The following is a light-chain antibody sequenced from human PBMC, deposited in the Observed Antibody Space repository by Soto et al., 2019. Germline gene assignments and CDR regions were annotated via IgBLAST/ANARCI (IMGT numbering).Light chain of an antibody. CDR1: QSVSYD. CDR2: DAS. J-gene: IGKJ5*01. V-gene: IGKV3-15*01. Sequence: EIVMTQSPVTLSVSPGERATLSCRASQSVSYDLAWYQQRPGQAPRVLIYDASTRATGIPARFSGSGSGTEFTLPISSRQSEDSAVYYCQQYNNWPPITFGQGTRLEIK. CDR3: QQYNNWPPIT.